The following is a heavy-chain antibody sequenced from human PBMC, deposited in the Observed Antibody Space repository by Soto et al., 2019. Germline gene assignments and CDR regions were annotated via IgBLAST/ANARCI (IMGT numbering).Heavy chain of an antibody. CDR2: IKSISDGVTT. D-gene: IGHD3-10*01. J-gene: IGHJ6*02. CDR1: KFIFNNTW. V-gene: IGHV3-15*01. CDR3: TTDRTLILSFEDLSSERFYYHGMDV. Sequence: EVQLVESGGDLVKPGGSLRVSCADSKFIFNNTWMNWVRQAPGKGLEWVGRIKSISDGVTTDYAAPVKGRFTISRYESTSTLYLQLSSLKTEDTDVYYCTTDRTLILSFEDLSSERFYYHGMDVWGQGTTVIVSS.